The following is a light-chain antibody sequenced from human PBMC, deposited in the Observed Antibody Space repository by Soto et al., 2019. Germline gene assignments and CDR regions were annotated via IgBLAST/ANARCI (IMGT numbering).Light chain of an antibody. Sequence: DVQVTQSPSTLSASEGDRVTITCRASQYISTYLNWYQQKPGKAPKLLIYVASNLQSGVPSRFSGSGSGTEFTLTISSLQPDDLATYYCQQYNSSPWTLGQGTKVNI. CDR1: QYISTY. V-gene: IGKV1-39*01. CDR3: QQYNSSPWT. J-gene: IGKJ1*01. CDR2: VAS.